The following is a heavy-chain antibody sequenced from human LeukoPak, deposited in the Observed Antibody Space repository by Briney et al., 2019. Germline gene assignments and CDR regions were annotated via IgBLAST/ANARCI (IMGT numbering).Heavy chain of an antibody. CDR1: GFSFSSNY. CDR3: TRAHGRITRDAYLDY. V-gene: IGHV3-53*01. J-gene: IGHJ4*02. CDR2: IYSSGST. Sequence: GSLRLSCAASGFSFSSNYMSWVRQAPGKGLTWVSVIYSSGSTYYADSVKGRFAISRDDSKNTLHLRMNSLRAEDTAMYYCTRAHGRITRDAYLDYWGQGSLVTVSS. D-gene: IGHD3-10*01.